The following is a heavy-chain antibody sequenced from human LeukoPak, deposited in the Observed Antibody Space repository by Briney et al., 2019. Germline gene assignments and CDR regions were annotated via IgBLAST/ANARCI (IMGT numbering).Heavy chain of an antibody. D-gene: IGHD4-23*01. Sequence: GGSLRLSCAASGFIFSSYWMSWVRQAPGKGLEWVANIKQDGSEKWYVDSVKGRFTISRDNAKNSVYLQMNSLRAEDTAVYYCARNLVYGGNAFFDHWGQGTLVTVSS. CDR1: GFIFSSYW. CDR3: ARNLVYGGNAFFDH. J-gene: IGHJ4*02. V-gene: IGHV3-7*01. CDR2: IKQDGSEK.